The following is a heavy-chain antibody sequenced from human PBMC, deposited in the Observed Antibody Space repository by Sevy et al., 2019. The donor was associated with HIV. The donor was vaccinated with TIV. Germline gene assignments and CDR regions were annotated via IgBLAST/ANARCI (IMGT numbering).Heavy chain of an antibody. CDR2: INWNSGSI. CDR3: ANGYDLDY. D-gene: IGHD3-16*01. J-gene: IGHJ4*02. CDR1: GFTFNDSA. V-gene: IGHV3-9*01. Sequence: GGSLRLSCAASGFTFNDSAMYWVRQAPGKGLEWVSGINWNSGSIGYGDSVKGRFTISRDNAKNSLYLQMNSLRVEDTAFYYCANGYDLDYWGQGTLVTVSS.